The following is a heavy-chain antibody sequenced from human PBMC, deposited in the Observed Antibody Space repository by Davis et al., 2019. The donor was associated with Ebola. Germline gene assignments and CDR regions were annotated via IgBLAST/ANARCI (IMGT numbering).Heavy chain of an antibody. CDR3: AKDTSNIWFDI. J-gene: IGHJ3*02. D-gene: IGHD1-26*01. CDR1: GFTFSDHY. V-gene: IGHV3-23*01. CDR2: FGTSGDT. Sequence: GGSLRLSCAASGFTFSDHYMSWVRQAPGKGLEWVSTFGTSGDTFYADSVKGRFTISRDNSKNTLYLQMNGLRVDDTAIYYCAKDTSNIWFDIWGQGTMVTVSS.